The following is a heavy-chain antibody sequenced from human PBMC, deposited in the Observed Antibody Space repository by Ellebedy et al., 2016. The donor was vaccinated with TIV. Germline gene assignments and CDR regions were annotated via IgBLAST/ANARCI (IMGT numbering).Heavy chain of an antibody. Sequence: PGGSLRLSCEASGFIFSSYEMNWVRQAPGKGLEWVAYISSSSRTEWYADSVKGRFIISRDNAKNSLYLQMNSLRAEDTAVYYCARDSPPQWLIPRFFDHWGRGTLVTVSS. J-gene: IGHJ4*02. V-gene: IGHV3-48*03. CDR2: ISSSSRTE. D-gene: IGHD6-19*01. CDR3: ARDSPPQWLIPRFFDH. CDR1: GFIFSSYE.